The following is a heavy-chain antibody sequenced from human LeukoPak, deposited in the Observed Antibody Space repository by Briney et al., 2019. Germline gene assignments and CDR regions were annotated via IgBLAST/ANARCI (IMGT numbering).Heavy chain of an antibody. J-gene: IGHJ6*02. V-gene: IGHV1-69*13. CDR1: GGTFSSDA. Sequence: SVKVSCKASGGTFSSDAINWVRQAPGQGLEWMGGIIPIFGTTNYARKFQGRVTISADESTSTAYMELSSLRSADTAVYYCARERASTGHYYYRYGMDVWGQGTTVTVSS. CDR2: IIPIFGTT. CDR3: ARERASTGHYYYRYGMDV.